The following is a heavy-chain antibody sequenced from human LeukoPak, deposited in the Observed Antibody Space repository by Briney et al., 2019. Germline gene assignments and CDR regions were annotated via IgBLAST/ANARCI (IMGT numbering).Heavy chain of an antibody. D-gene: IGHD3-10*01. CDR2: IWYDGSKK. Sequence: PGGSLRLSCAASGFTFSSFGMHWVRQAPGKGLEWVAIIWYDGSKKYYGDSVKGRFTISRDNTKNTLFLQVNSLRAEDTAVYYCARNTNYYGLDIWGQGTMVTVSS. CDR3: ARNTNYYGLDI. J-gene: IGHJ3*02. V-gene: IGHV3-33*01. CDR1: GFTFSSFG.